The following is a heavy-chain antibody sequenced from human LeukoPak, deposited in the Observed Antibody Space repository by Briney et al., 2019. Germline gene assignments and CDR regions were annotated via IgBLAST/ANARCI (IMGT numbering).Heavy chain of an antibody. CDR2: ISGSGGST. D-gene: IGHD1-20*01. V-gene: IGHV3-23*01. J-gene: IGHJ4*02. CDR1: GFTFSSYA. CDR3: AKGITGTFGY. Sequence: GGSLRLSCAASGFTFSSYAMTWVRQAPGKGLEWVSAISGSGGSTYYADSVKGRFTISRDNSKNTRYLQMNSLRAEDTAVYYCAKGITGTFGYWGQGTLVTVSS.